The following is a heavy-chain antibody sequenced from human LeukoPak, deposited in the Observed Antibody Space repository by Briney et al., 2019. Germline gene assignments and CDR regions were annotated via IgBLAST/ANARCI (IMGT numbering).Heavy chain of an antibody. CDR1: GGSFSGYY. CDR2: INHRGST. D-gene: IGHD5-12*01. V-gene: IGHV4-34*01. CDR3: ARGDLTLVATEIYYYYGMDV. J-gene: IGHJ6*02. Sequence: PSETLSLTCAVYGGSFSGYYWSWIRQPPGKGLEWIGEINHRGSTNYNPSLKRRVTISVDTSKNQFSLKLSSVTAADTAVYYCARGDLTLVATEIYYYYGMDVWGQGTTVTVSS.